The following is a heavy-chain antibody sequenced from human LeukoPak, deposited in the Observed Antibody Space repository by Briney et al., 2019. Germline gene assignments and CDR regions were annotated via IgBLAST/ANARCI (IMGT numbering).Heavy chain of an antibody. CDR1: GFIFDDYG. J-gene: IGHJ4*02. CDR2: INWDGYST. V-gene: IGHV3-20*04. Sequence: PGGSLRLSCAASGFIFDDYGMTWVRQGPGKGLEWASGINWDGYSTGYADSVRGRFTISRDNAKSTLYLQMNSLRPQDTALYYCVRDLRTDYAFDSWGQGTLVTVSS. CDR3: VRDLRTDYAFDS. D-gene: IGHD4/OR15-4a*01.